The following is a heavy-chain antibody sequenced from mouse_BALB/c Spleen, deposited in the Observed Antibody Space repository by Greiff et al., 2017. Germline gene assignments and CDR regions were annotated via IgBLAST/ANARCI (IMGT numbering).Heavy chain of an antibody. Sequence: EVKLMESGGGLVKPGGSLKLSCAASGFTFSDYYMYWVRQTPEKRLEWVATISDGGSYTYYPDSVTGRFTISRDNAKNNLYLQMSSLKSEDTAMYYCARDYGKGGFAYWGQGTLVTVSA. CDR2: ISDGGSYT. CDR1: GFTFSDYY. D-gene: IGHD2-1*01. J-gene: IGHJ3*01. CDR3: ARDYGKGGFAY. V-gene: IGHV5-4*02.